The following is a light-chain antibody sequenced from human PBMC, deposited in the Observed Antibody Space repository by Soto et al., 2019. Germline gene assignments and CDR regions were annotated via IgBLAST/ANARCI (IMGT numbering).Light chain of an antibody. J-gene: IGLJ1*01. CDR3: SSYTSRSTLEV. CDR2: DVS. CDR1: SSDVGGYNY. Sequence: QSALTQPASVSGSPGRSITISCTGTSSDVGGYNYVSLYQQHPGKAPKRMIYDVSNRPSGVSNRFSGSKSGNTASLTISGLQAEDEADYYCSSYTSRSTLEVFGTGTKLTVL. V-gene: IGLV2-14*01.